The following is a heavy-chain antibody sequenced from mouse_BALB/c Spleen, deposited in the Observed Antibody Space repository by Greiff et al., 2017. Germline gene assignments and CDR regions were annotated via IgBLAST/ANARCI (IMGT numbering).Heavy chain of an antibody. CDR3: ARDIAYYGNRWFDY. CDR2: IRNKANGYTT. Sequence: EVKLMESGGGLVQPGGSLRLSCATSGFSFTDYYMSWVRQPPGKALEWLGFIRNKANGYTTEYSASVKGRFTISRDNSQSILYLQMNTLRAEDSATYYCARDIAYYGNRWFDYWGQGTTLTVSS. J-gene: IGHJ2*01. D-gene: IGHD2-10*01. CDR1: GFSFTDYY. V-gene: IGHV7-3*02.